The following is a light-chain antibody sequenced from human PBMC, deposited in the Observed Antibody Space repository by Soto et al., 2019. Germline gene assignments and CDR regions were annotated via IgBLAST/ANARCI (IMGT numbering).Light chain of an antibody. Sequence: EIVLTHSPGTLSLSPWERATLSCRASQSVSSSYLAWYQQKPGQAPRLLIYGASSRATGIPDRFSGSGSGTDFTLTISRLEPEDFAVYYCQQYGSSPPINFGQGTRLEIK. V-gene: IGKV3-20*01. CDR2: GAS. CDR3: QQYGSSPPIN. J-gene: IGKJ5*01. CDR1: QSVSSSY.